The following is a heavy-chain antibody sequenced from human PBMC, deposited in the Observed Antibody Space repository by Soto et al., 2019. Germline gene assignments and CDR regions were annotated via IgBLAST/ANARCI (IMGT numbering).Heavy chain of an antibody. J-gene: IGHJ3*02. CDR1: GFTFSSYG. Sequence: EVQLLQFGGDLVQTGGSLRLSCEASGFTFSSYGMTWVRQAPGKGLEWVSTIFAGGTTLYADSVKGRFTISRDNSQNTLYLQMTRLKADDTAVYYCACFLRARSAQHAFDIWGQGTMVTVSS. D-gene: IGHD6-13*01. CDR2: IFAGGTT. CDR3: ACFLRARSAQHAFDI. V-gene: IGHV3-23*01.